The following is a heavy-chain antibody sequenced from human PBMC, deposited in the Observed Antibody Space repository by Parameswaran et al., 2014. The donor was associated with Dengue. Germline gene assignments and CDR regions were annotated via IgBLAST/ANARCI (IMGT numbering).Heavy chain of an antibody. J-gene: IGHJ1*01. CDR2: VFYTGSP. CDR3: ARRPTPFCTSPTCHFV. Sequence: WIRQPPGKGLEWIAGVFYTGSPYYNPSYETRVTIPVDTSKNQFSLKLSSVTAADTAVYYCARRPTPFCTSPTCHFVWGQGALVTVSS. V-gene: IGHV4-39*01. D-gene: IGHD2-2*01.